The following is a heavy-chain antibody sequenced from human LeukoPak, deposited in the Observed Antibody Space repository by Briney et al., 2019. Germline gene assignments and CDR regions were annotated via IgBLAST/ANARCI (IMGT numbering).Heavy chain of an antibody. V-gene: IGHV3-48*03. CDR1: GFTFSSYE. CDR2: ISSSGSTI. J-gene: IGHJ4*02. CDR3: ARDLKIVGSLFDY. D-gene: IGHD3-22*01. Sequence: GGSLRLSCAASGFTFSSYEMNWVRQAPGKGLEWVSYISSSGSTIYYADSVKGRFTISRDNAKNSLYLQMNSLRAEDTAVYYCARDLKIVGSLFDYWGQGTLVTVSS.